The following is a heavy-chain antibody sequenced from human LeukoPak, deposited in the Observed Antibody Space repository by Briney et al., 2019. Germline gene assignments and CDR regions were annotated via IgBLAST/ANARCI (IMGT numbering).Heavy chain of an antibody. D-gene: IGHD6-19*01. Sequence: GGSLRLSCTASGFSFSNHYMRWIRQAPGKGLEWVANINEDGSNKWHLGSVKGRFTVSRDKARNSLYLQMNSLRVEDTAVYYCTRVIVAVPGYFDYFDFWGQGVLVTVSS. CDR2: INEDGSNK. V-gene: IGHV3-7*01. J-gene: IGHJ4*02. CDR1: GFSFSNHY. CDR3: TRVIVAVPGYFDYFDF.